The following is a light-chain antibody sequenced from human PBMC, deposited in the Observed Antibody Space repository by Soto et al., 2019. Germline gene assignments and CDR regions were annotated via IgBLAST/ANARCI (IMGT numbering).Light chain of an antibody. CDR3: QQRSNWLFT. Sequence: EIVLTQSPGTLSLSPGERATLSCRASQSVSSSYLAWYQQKPGQAPRLLIYDASKRATGIPARFSGSRSGTDFTLTISSLEPEDFAVYYCQQRSNWLFTFGG. V-gene: IGKV3D-20*02. CDR1: QSVSSSY. CDR2: DAS. J-gene: IGKJ4*01.